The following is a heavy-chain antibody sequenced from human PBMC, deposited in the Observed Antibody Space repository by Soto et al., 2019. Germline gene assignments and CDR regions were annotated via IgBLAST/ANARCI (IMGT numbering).Heavy chain of an antibody. CDR3: ARRYGSGSYYNVPWFDP. Sequence: GASVKVSCKASGYTFTGYYMHWVRQAPGQGLEGMGWINPNSGGTNYAQKFQGRVTMTRDTSISTAYMELSRLRSDDTAVYYCARRYGSGSYYNVPWFDPWGQGTLVTVSS. J-gene: IGHJ5*02. CDR1: GYTFTGYY. D-gene: IGHD3-10*01. CDR2: INPNSGGT. V-gene: IGHV1-2*02.